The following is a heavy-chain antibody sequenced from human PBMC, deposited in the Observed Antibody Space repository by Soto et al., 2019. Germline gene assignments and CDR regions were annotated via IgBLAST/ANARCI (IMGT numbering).Heavy chain of an antibody. Sequence: QVQLQQWGAGLLKPSETLSLTCAAYGGSFSGYYWSWIRQPPGKGLEWIGEIIHSGSTNYNPSLKSRVTISVDTSKNQFSLNLSSVTAADTAVYYCARGWGYCSGGSCYSSSLYFDYWGQETLVTVSS. CDR1: GGSFSGYY. D-gene: IGHD2-15*01. CDR2: IIHSGST. J-gene: IGHJ4*02. CDR3: ARGWGYCSGGSCYSSSLYFDY. V-gene: IGHV4-34*01.